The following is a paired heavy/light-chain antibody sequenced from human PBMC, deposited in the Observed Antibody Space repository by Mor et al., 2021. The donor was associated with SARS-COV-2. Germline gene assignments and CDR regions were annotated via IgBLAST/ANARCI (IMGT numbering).Light chain of an antibody. CDR2: AAS. V-gene: IGKV1-39*01. J-gene: IGKJ5*01. CDR1: QSISSY. Sequence: DIQMTQSPSSLSASVGDRVTITCRASQSISSYLNWYQQKPGKAPKLLIYAASSLQSGVPSRFSGSGSGTDFTLTISSLQPEDFATYYCQQTYSTPPITFGQGTRLEIK. CDR3: QQTYSTPPIT.
Heavy chain of an antibody. Sequence: QVQLLESGGGVVQPGRSLRLSCAASAFTFSSYAMHWVRQAPGKGLEWVALISHDGGNKYYADSVKGRFTISRDNSKNTQYLQMNSLRADDTAMYYCARDSRGGSSNYYPLVDYWGQGTLVTVSS. CDR3: ARDSRGGSSNYYPLVDY. CDR1: AFTFSSYA. V-gene: IGHV3-30*04. D-gene: IGHD3-22*01. J-gene: IGHJ4*02. CDR2: ISHDGGNK.